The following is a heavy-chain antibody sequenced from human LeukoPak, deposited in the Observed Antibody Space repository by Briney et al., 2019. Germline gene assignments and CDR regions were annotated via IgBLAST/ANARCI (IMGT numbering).Heavy chain of an antibody. J-gene: IGHJ6*02. CDR3: ARDNYGSGRWYGMDV. CDR2: ISSSSSDV. D-gene: IGHD3-10*01. V-gene: IGHV3-21*05. Sequence: GGSLRLSCAASGFTFSAYTMNWVRQAPEKGLEWLSYISSSSSDVYYADSVRGRFTISRDNAKNSLYLQMNSLGAEDTAVYYCARDNYGSGRWYGMDVWGQGTTVTVSS. CDR1: GFTFSAYT.